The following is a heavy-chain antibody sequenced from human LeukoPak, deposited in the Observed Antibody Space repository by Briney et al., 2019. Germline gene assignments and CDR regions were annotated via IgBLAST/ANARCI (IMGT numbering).Heavy chain of an antibody. CDR1: GGTFISYA. D-gene: IGHD2-21*01. V-gene: IGHV1-69*01. J-gene: IGHJ3*02. CDR3: AACGGDCYPAYAFDI. Sequence: GASVKVACKASGGTFISYAISWVRQAPGQGLDWMGGIIPIFGTANYAQKFQGRVTINADESTSTAYMELSSLRSEDTAVYYCAACGGDCYPAYAFDIWGQGTMVSVSS. CDR2: IIPIFGTA.